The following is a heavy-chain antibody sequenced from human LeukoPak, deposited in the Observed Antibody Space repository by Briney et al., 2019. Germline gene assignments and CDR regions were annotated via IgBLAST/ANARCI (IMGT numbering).Heavy chain of an antibody. V-gene: IGHV3-48*04. CDR1: GFTFSSYT. CDR2: ISSGSNTI. D-gene: IGHD3-10*01. CDR3: AIGGTMVRGGTFDY. Sequence: GGSLRLSCAASGFTFSSYTMNWVRQAPGKGLEWVSYISSGSNTIYYAGSVKGRFTISRDNTKNSLYLQMNSLRAEDTAVYYCAIGGTMVRGGTFDYWGQGTLATVSS. J-gene: IGHJ4*02.